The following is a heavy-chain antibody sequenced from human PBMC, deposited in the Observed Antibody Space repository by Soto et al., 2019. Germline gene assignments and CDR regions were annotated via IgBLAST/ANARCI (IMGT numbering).Heavy chain of an antibody. V-gene: IGHV1-2*04. J-gene: IGHJ6*02. CDR3: ERNDEFLEWSRYGMAV. CDR2: INPNSGGT. D-gene: IGHD3-3*01. Sequence: ASVKVSCKASGYTFTGYYMHWVRQAPGQGLEWMGWINPNSGGTNYAQKFQGWVTMTRDTSISTAYMELSRLRSDDTAVYYCERNDEFLEWSRYGMAVWGQGNTVTVS. CDR1: GYTFTGYY.